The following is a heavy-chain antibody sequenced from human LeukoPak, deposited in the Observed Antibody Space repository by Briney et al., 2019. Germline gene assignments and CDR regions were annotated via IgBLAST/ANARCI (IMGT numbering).Heavy chain of an antibody. Sequence: ASVKVSCKASGYTFTGYYMHWVRQAPGQGLEWMGWINPNSGGTNYAQKFQGRVTMTRDTSISTAYVELSRLRSDDTAVYYCASVSFDPRSGASSPIPGYFDFWGRGPLVTVSS. CDR2: INPNSGGT. J-gene: IGHJ2*01. D-gene: IGHD2/OR15-2a*01. CDR3: ASVSFDPRSGASSPIPGYFDF. CDR1: GYTFTGYY. V-gene: IGHV1-2*02.